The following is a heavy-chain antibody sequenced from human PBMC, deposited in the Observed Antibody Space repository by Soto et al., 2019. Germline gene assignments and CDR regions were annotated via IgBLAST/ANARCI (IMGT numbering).Heavy chain of an antibody. D-gene: IGHD2-2*01. CDR2: IIPIFGTA. J-gene: IGHJ6*02. CDR1: GGTFSSYA. CDR3: ATRQSDCSSTSCTSGGMDV. V-gene: IGHV1-69*13. Sequence: GASVKVSCKASGGTFSSYAISWVRQAPGQGLEWMGGIIPIFGTANYAQKFQGRVTITADESTSTAYMELSSLRSEDTAVYYCATRQSDCSSTSCTSGGMDVWGQGTTVPVYS.